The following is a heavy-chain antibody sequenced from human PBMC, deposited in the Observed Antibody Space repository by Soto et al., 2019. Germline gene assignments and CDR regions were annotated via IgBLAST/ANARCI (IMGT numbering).Heavy chain of an antibody. D-gene: IGHD6-13*01. Sequence: EVQLVQSGAEVKKPGESLKISCKGSGYSFTSYWIGWVRQMPGKGLEWMGIIYPGDSDTRYTPSFQGQVTISADKSISTAYLQWSSLKASDTAMYYCARTSAAGKYYYGMDVWRQGTTVTVSS. V-gene: IGHV5-51*01. CDR1: GYSFTSYW. CDR2: IYPGDSDT. J-gene: IGHJ6*02. CDR3: ARTSAAGKYYYGMDV.